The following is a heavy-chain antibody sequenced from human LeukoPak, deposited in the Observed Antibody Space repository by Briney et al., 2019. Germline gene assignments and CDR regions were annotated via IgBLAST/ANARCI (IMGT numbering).Heavy chain of an antibody. CDR1: GYTFTGYY. CDR3: ARDPAGAAAGTPFDY. V-gene: IGHV1-2*02. J-gene: IGHJ4*02. CDR2: INPNSGGT. D-gene: IGHD6-13*01. Sequence: ASVKVSCKASGYTFTGYYMHWVRQAPGQGLEWMGWINPNSGGTNYAQKFQGRVTMTRDTSISTAYMELSRLRSDDTAVYYCARDPAGAAAGTPFDYWGQGALVTVSS.